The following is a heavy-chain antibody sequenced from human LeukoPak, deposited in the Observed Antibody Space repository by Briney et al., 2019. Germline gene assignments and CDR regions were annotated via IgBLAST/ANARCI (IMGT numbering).Heavy chain of an antibody. Sequence: SGTLSLTCDVSGGSISTTNWWTWDRQPPGGGLEWIGEVHLNGRTHYSPSLESRVTMSVDMSENHVSLQLTSVTAADTAVYYCAREGGFYRPLDYSGPGTLVIVSA. D-gene: IGHD2/OR15-2a*01. CDR2: VHLNGRT. CDR1: GGSISTTNW. V-gene: IGHV4-4*02. CDR3: AREGGFYRPLDY. J-gene: IGHJ4*02.